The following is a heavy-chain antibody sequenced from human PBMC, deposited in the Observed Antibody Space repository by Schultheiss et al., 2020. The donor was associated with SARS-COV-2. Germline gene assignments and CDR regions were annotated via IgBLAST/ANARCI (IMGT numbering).Heavy chain of an antibody. CDR3: ARVRDTVVLFDY. Sequence: GGSLRLSCAASGFTFSSYSMNWVRQAPGKGLEWVSSISRGSNYIYYADSVKGRFTISRDNSKNTLFLQMNSLRAEDTAVYYCARVRDTVVLFDYWGQGTLVTVSS. D-gene: IGHD4-23*01. CDR1: GFTFSSYS. J-gene: IGHJ4*02. V-gene: IGHV3-21*01. CDR2: ISRGSNYI.